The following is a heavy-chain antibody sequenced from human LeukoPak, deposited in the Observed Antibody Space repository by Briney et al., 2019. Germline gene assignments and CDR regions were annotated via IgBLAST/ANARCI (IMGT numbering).Heavy chain of an antibody. CDR3: AREGSDGYTYFDY. D-gene: IGHD5-24*01. CDR2: ISGSGGST. CDR1: GFTFSSYA. Sequence: GGSLRLSCAASGFTFSSYAMSWVRQAPGKGLEWVSAISGSGGSTYYADSVKGRFTISRDNSKNTLYLQMNSLRAGDTAVYYCAREGSDGYTYFDYWGQGTLVTVSS. V-gene: IGHV3-23*01. J-gene: IGHJ4*02.